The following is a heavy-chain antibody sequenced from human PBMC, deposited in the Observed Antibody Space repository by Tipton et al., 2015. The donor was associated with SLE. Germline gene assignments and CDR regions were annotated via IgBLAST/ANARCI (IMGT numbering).Heavy chain of an antibody. D-gene: IGHD1-26*01. Sequence: TLSLTCIVSGGSISSSYWSWIRQPPGKGLEWIGRIYYSGSTYYNPSLKSRVTISVDTSKNQFSLKLSSVIAADTAMYYCARGDSGSDSGGVFDYWGQGTLVTVSS. CDR3: ARGDSGSDSGGVFDY. CDR2: IYYSGST. V-gene: IGHV4-59*01. J-gene: IGHJ4*02. CDR1: GGSISSSY.